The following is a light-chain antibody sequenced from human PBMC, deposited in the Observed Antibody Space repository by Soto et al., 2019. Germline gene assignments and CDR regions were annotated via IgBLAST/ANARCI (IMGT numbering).Light chain of an antibody. J-gene: IGLJ7*01. CDR1: SSDVGGYNY. V-gene: IGLV2-14*01. CDR2: DVS. Sequence: QSVLTQPASVSGSPEQSITISCTGTSSDVGGYNYVSWYQQHPGKAPKLMIYDVSNRPSGVSNRFSGSKSGNTASLTISGLQAEDEADYYCSSYTSSSTLAVFGGGTQLTVL. CDR3: SSYTSSSTLAV.